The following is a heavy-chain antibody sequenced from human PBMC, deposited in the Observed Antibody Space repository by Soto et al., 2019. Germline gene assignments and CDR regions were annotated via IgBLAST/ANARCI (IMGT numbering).Heavy chain of an antibody. CDR3: AREPLCGGRCYRNYFDP. CDR2: INVGNGNT. CDR1: GYTFTSYP. J-gene: IGHJ5*02. D-gene: IGHD2-15*01. Sequence: RASVKVSCKTSGYTFTSYPIHWVRQAPGQSLEWMGWINVGNGNTQYSQKFQDRVTITKDTSASTIYMELSSLSSGDTAVYYCAREPLCGGRCYRNYFDPWGQGTLVTVSS. V-gene: IGHV1-3*01.